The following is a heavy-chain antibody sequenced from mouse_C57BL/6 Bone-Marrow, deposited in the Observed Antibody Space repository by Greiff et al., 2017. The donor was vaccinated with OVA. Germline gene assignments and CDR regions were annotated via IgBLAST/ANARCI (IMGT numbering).Heavy chain of an antibody. CDR1: GFSLTSYG. Sequence: QVQLKESGPGLVQPSQSLSITCTVSGFSLTSYGVHWVRQSPGKGLEWLGVIWSGGSTDYNAAFISRLSISKDNSKSQVFFKMNILQADDTAIYYCAREKGLRPFDYWGQGTTLTVSS. D-gene: IGHD2-4*01. CDR2: IWSGGST. CDR3: AREKGLRPFDY. J-gene: IGHJ2*01. V-gene: IGHV2-2*01.